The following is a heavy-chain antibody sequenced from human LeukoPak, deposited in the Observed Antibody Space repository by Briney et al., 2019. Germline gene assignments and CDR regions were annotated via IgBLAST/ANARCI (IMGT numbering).Heavy chain of an antibody. V-gene: IGHV4-59*01. CDR1: GGSISSYY. Sequence: SETLSLTCTVSGGSISSYYWSWIRQPPGKGLEWIGYIYYSGSTNYNPSLKSRVTISVDSSKNQFSLKLSSVIAADTAVYYCARGRWSRDGYNYDYWGQGTLVTVSS. CDR3: ARGRWSRDGYNYDY. D-gene: IGHD5-24*01. CDR2: IYYSGST. J-gene: IGHJ4*02.